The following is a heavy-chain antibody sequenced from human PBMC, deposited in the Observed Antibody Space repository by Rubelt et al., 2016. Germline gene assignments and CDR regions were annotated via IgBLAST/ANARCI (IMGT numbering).Heavy chain of an antibody. J-gene: IGHJ4*02. CDR3: ARHRADDPIAVFDY. D-gene: IGHD2-21*01. CDR2: ISHNDRT. Sequence: QVQLQQWGAGLLKPSETLSLTCAVYGGPFSGHYWSWIRQPPGKGLEWIGEISHNDRTPYNPSLKSRAPIPIDTSKDQPPLKRTSVTTADTAVYFCARHRADDPIAVFDYWDRGTLVTVSS. V-gene: IGHV4-34*01. CDR1: GGPFSGHY.